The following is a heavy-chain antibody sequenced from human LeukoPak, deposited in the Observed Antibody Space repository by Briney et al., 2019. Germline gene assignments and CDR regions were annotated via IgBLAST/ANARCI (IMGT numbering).Heavy chain of an antibody. J-gene: IGHJ3*01. CDR1: GFTFSSYG. CDR2: ISGSGGST. D-gene: IGHD3-16*02. Sequence: GGTLRLSCAASGFTFSSYGMSWVRQAPGKGLEWVSAISGSGGSTYYTDSVKGRFTISRDNSKNTLYLQMNSLRAEDTAVYYCAREYRRAGAFDLWGQGTMVTVSS. V-gene: IGHV3-23*01. CDR3: AREYRRAGAFDL.